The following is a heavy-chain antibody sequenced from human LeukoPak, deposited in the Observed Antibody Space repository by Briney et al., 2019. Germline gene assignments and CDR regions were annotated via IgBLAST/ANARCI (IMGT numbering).Heavy chain of an antibody. CDR1: GYTFTGYY. CDR2: INPNSGGT. V-gene: IGHV1-2*02. Sequence: VASVKVSCKASGYTFTGYYMRWVRQAPGQGLEWMGWINPNSGGTNYAQKFQGRVTMTRDTSISTAYMELSRLRSDDTAVYYCARVGGYCSSTSCYYRYWGQGTLVTVSS. D-gene: IGHD2-2*01. J-gene: IGHJ4*02. CDR3: ARVGGYCSSTSCYYRY.